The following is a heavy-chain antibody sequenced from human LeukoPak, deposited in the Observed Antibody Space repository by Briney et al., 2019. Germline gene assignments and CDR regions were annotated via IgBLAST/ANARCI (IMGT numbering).Heavy chain of an antibody. J-gene: IGHJ4*02. V-gene: IGHV3-23*01. CDR3: AKAPRGQLLYYFDY. Sequence: GGSLRLSCTASGFTFSSYAMSWVRQAPGKGLEWVSTISSSGGSTYYADSVKGRFTFSRDNSKNTLYLHMNSLRAEDTAVYYCAKAPRGQLLYYFDYWGQGTLVTVSS. D-gene: IGHD2-2*01. CDR2: ISSSGGST. CDR1: GFTFSSYA.